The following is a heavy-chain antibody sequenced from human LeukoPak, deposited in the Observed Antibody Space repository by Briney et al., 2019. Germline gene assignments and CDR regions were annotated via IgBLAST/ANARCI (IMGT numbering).Heavy chain of an antibody. V-gene: IGHV3-23*01. D-gene: IGHD6-19*01. CDR3: AKDFNPRYSSGWFFDY. J-gene: IGHJ4*02. Sequence: GGSLRLSCEASGLIFYSYGMNWVRQAPGKGLERVSSISGSGHETFYADSVKGRFNISRDNSRNTVFLQMNSLRVEDTAVYYCAKDFNPRYSSGWFFDYWGQGTLVTVSS. CDR1: GLIFYSYG. CDR2: ISGSGHET.